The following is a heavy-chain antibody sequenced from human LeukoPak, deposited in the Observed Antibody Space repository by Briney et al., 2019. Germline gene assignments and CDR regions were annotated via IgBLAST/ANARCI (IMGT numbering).Heavy chain of an antibody. CDR3: ARVNGAPDWFDP. Sequence: GVSLRLSCAASGFTFSSYEMNWVRQAPGKGLEWVSYISSSGSTIYYADSVKGRFTISRDNAKNSLYLQMNSLRAEDTAVYYCARVNGAPDWFDPWGQGTLVTVSS. D-gene: IGHD1-26*01. J-gene: IGHJ5*02. CDR2: ISSSGSTI. V-gene: IGHV3-48*03. CDR1: GFTFSSYE.